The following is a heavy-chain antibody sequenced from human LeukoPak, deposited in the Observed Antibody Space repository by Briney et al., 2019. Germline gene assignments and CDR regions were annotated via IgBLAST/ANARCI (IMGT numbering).Heavy chain of an antibody. CDR2: ISAYNGNT. CDR3: ARAPTYLRYFDWLSDY. CDR1: GYTFTSCG. J-gene: IGHJ4*02. D-gene: IGHD3-9*01. Sequence: ASVKVSCKASGYTFTSCGISWVRQAPGQGLEWMGWISAYNGNTNYAQKLQGRVTMPTATSTSTAYMELRSLRSDDTAVYSCARAPTYLRYFDWLSDYSGQGTLVTVSS. V-gene: IGHV1-18*01.